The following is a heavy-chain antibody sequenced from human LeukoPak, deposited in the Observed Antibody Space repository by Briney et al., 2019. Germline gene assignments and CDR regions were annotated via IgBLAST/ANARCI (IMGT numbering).Heavy chain of an antibody. CDR3: ANARYYSSSWYGLDY. D-gene: IGHD6-13*01. J-gene: IGHJ4*02. CDR2: TYSGGTT. V-gene: IGHV3-53*01. CDR1: GFTVSSNC. Sequence: PGGSLRLSCAASGFTVSSNCMSWVRQAPGKGLEWVSVTYSGGTTYYTDSVKGRFTISRDNSKNTLYLQMNSLRADDTAIYYCANARYYSSSWYGLDYWGQGTLVTVSS.